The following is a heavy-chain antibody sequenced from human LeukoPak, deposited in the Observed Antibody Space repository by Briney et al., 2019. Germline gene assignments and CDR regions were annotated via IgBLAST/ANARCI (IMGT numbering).Heavy chain of an antibody. D-gene: IGHD4-23*01. J-gene: IGHJ3*02. Sequence: SETLSLTCAVYGGSFSGYYWSWIRQPPGKGLEWIGEINHSGSTNYNPSLKSRVTISVDTSKNQFSLKLSSVTAADTAVYYCARGPHNIRSGNSGGAFDIWGQGTMVTVSS. CDR2: INHSGST. CDR1: GGSFSGYY. V-gene: IGHV4-34*01. CDR3: ARGPHNIRSGNSGGAFDI.